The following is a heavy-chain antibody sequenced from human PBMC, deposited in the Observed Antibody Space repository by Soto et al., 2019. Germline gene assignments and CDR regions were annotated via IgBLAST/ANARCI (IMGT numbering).Heavy chain of an antibody. CDR3: VRGRSLSAN. V-gene: IGHV3-7*01. J-gene: IGHJ4*02. Sequence: EVQLVESGGGLVQPGGSLRLSCAASGFTFSSYWMSWVRQAPGKGLEWVANIKEDGSEKYYVDSVKGRFTITRDDAKTSLFLQMNSLRVDDTAVYYCVRGRSLSANWCQEPLVTVS. CDR2: IKEDGSEK. CDR1: GFTFSSYW. D-gene: IGHD1-26*01.